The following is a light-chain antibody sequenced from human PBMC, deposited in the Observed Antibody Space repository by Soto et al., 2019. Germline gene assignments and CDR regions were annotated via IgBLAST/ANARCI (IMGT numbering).Light chain of an antibody. CDR2: AAS. CDR3: QTYDKAPWT. CDR1: QNINNW. J-gene: IGKJ1*01. Sequence: DIQMTQSPSSVSASVGDRVTITCRASQNINNWLAWYQQKPGNAPKLLIYAASTLQSGVPSRFSASGSGTDFILTISALQSEDVGTYFCQTYDKAPWTFGPGTRV. V-gene: IGKV1-27*01.